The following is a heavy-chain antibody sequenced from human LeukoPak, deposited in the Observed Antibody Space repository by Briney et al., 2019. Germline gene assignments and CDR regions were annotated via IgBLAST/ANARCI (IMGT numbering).Heavy chain of an antibody. D-gene: IGHD2-15*01. CDR3: ARHGGGYYYYGMDV. V-gene: IGHV4-59*08. CDR2: IYYSGST. J-gene: IGHJ6*02. Sequence: SETLSLTCTVSGGSISSHYWSWIRQPPGKGLEWIGYIYYSGSTNYNPSLKSRVTISVDTSKNQFSLKLSSVTAADTAEYFCARHGGGYYYYGMDVWGQGTTVTVSS. CDR1: GGSISSHY.